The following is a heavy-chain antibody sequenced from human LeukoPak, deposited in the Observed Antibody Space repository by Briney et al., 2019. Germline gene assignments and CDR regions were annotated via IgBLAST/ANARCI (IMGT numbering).Heavy chain of an antibody. CDR1: GFTFSSYA. CDR3: AKYYYDSSGYYQLFDY. V-gene: IGHV3-30*18. Sequence: PGGSLRLSCAASGFTFSSYAMHWVRQAPGKGLEWVAVISFDGSNKYYADSVKGRFTISRDNSKNTLYLQMHSLRAEDTAVYYCAKYYYDSSGYYQLFDYWGQGTLVTVSS. CDR2: ISFDGSNK. D-gene: IGHD3-22*01. J-gene: IGHJ4*02.